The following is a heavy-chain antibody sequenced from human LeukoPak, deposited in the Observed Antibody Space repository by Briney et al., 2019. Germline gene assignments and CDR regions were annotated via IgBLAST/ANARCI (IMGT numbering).Heavy chain of an antibody. V-gene: IGHV3-30*18. Sequence: GMSLRLSCAASGVTLSPYGMHWVRQAPGKGLEWVAVISYEGGTQHYANSVKGRFIISRDNPRNTLYLQMNVLRTEDTAVYYCAKEGTPQVSTWYDLWGQGTQVIVSS. CDR2: ISYEGGTQ. J-gene: IGHJ5*02. CDR3: AKEGTPQVSTWYDL. CDR1: GVTLSPYG. D-gene: IGHD3-10*01.